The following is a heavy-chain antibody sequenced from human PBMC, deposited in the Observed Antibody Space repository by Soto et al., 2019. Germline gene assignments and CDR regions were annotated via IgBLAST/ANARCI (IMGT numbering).Heavy chain of an antibody. D-gene: IGHD6-13*01. Sequence: SETLSLTCTVSGGSISSYYWSWIRQPPGKGLEWIGYIYYSGSTNYNPSLKSRVTISVDTSKNQFSLKLSSVTAADTAVYYCARDVAAAGGHWFDPWGQGTLVTVSS. CDR3: ARDVAAAGGHWFDP. J-gene: IGHJ5*02. CDR2: IYYSGST. V-gene: IGHV4-59*01. CDR1: GGSISSYY.